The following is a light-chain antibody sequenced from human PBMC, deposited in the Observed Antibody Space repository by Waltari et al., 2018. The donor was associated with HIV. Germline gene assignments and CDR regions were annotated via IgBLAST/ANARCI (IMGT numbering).Light chain of an antibody. J-gene: IGLJ1*01. CDR2: DVS. CDR3: SSYTKGTSLRV. V-gene: IGLV2-14*01. CDR1: SSDVGGSAY. Sequence: QSALSHPASVSGSPAQSITIPCPGTSSDVGGSAYVPWYQQHPGKAPKLMISDVSNRPSGVSNRFSGSKSGTTASLTISGLQAEDEADYYCSSYTKGTSLRVFGTGTTVTVL.